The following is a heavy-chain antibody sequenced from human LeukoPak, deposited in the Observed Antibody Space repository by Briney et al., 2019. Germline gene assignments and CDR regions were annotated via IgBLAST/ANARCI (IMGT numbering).Heavy chain of an antibody. D-gene: IGHD6-19*01. J-gene: IGHJ4*02. CDR3: ATETPAQCYFDN. Sequence: ASVKVSCKTSGYTFRSYYIHWVRQAPGQGLEWVGIINPIEGITTYAQKFQGRVTMTRDMSTSTVYMELSSLRSDDTAVYYCATETPAQCYFDNWGQGSLVTVSS. CDR1: GYTFRSYY. CDR2: INPIEGIT. V-gene: IGHV1-46*01.